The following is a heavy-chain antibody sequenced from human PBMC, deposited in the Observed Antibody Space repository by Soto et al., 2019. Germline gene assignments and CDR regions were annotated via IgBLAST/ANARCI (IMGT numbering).Heavy chain of an antibody. D-gene: IGHD5-18*01. V-gene: IGHV4-34*01. Sequence: QVQLQQWGAGLLKPSETLSLTCAVYGGSFSGYYWSWIRQPPGKGLEWIGEINHSGSTNYNPSLKSRVTISVDTSKNQCSLKLSSVTAADPAVYYCARVDVPTAMADDYWGQGTLVTVSS. CDR2: INHSGST. CDR1: GGSFSGYY. CDR3: ARVDVPTAMADDY. J-gene: IGHJ4*02.